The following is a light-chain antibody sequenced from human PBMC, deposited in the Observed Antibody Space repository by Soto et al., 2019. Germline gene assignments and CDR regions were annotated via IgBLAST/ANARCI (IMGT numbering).Light chain of an antibody. Sequence: DIQVTQTPSTLSGSVGDRVTITCRASQTISSWLAWYQQKPGKAPKLLIYAASNLQSGVPSRFSGSGSGTDFTLTISSLQPEDFATYYCQQSYSTPISFGQGARLEIK. CDR1: QTISSW. CDR2: AAS. J-gene: IGKJ5*01. CDR3: QQSYSTPIS. V-gene: IGKV1-39*01.